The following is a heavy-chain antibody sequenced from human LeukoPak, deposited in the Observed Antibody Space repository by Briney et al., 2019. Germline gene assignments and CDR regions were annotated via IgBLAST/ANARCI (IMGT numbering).Heavy chain of an antibody. V-gene: IGHV3-64*02. J-gene: IGHJ4*02. D-gene: IGHD2-2*01. CDR2: LSNNGGTT. CDR3: ARAPWYYAPRDY. Sequence: EPGGSLRLSCAASGFTFSNYFMFWVRQAPGKGLEYVSGLSNNGGTTYYAASVKGRFTISRDNSDNTLYLQMNSLRAEDTAVYYCARAPWYYAPRDYWGQGTLVTVSS. CDR1: GFTFSNYF.